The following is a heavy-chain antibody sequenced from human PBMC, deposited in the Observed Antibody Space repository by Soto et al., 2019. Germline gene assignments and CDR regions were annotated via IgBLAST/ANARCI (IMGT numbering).Heavy chain of an antibody. CDR3: ARGPNPSSFDY. V-gene: IGHV1-3*01. D-gene: IGHD6-6*01. CDR2: INAGNGNT. Sequence: QVQLVQSGAEVKKPGASVKVSCKASGYTFTSYAIPWVRQAPGQRLEWMGRINAGNGNTKYSQKFQGRVTITRDTSAGSAYMGLSNLRSEDTAVYYCARGPNPSSFDYWGQGTLVTVSS. CDR1: GYTFTSYA. J-gene: IGHJ4*02.